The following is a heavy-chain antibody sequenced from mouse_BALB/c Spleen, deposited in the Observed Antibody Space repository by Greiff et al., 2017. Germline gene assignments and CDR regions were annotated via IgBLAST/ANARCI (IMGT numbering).Heavy chain of an antibody. D-gene: IGHD2-3*01. CDR1: GFTFSSYT. V-gene: IGHV5-6-4*01. CDR2: ISSGGSYT. Sequence: EVMLVESGGGLVKPGGSLKLSCAASGFTFSSYTMSWVRQTPEKRLEWVATISSGGSYTYYPDSVKGRFTISRDNAKNTLYLQMSSLKSEDTAMYYCTRDGYYDAWFAYWGQGTLVTVSA. J-gene: IGHJ3*01. CDR3: TRDGYYDAWFAY.